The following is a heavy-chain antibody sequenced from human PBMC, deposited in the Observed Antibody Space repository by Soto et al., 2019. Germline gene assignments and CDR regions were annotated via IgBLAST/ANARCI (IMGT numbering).Heavy chain of an antibody. J-gene: IGHJ4*02. V-gene: IGHV5-51*01. CDR2: IYPGDSYT. CDR3: ATRLSTVVRGVIIGHY. Sequence: GESLKISCKGSGYSFTSYWIGWVRQMPGKGLEWMGIIYPGDSYTNYSPSFQGHVTISADKSISTAYLQWSSLKASDTAMYYYATRLSTVVRGVIIGHYWGQGTLVTVSS. D-gene: IGHD3-10*01. CDR1: GYSFTSYW.